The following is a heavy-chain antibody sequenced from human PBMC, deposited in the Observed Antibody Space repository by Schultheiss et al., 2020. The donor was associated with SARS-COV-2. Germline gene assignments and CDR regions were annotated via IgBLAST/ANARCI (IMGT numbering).Heavy chain of an antibody. Sequence: LRLSCTVSGGSISSGSYYWSWIRQPAGKGLEWIGRIYTSGSTNYNPSLKSRVTISVDTSKNQFSLKLSSVTAADTAVYYCARQGLSGWYYYYMDVWGKGTTVTVSS. CDR3: ARQGLSGWYYYYMDV. CDR2: IYTSGST. V-gene: IGHV4-61*02. D-gene: IGHD3-10*01. J-gene: IGHJ6*03. CDR1: GGSISSGSYY.